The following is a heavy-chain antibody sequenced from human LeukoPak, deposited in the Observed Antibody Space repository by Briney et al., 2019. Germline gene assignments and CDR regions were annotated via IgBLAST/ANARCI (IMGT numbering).Heavy chain of an antibody. CDR3: ATPTQDSARFDY. Sequence: PSETLSLTCTVSGGSISSSSYYWGWIRQPPGKGLEWIGSIYYSGSTYYNPSLKSRVTISVDTSKNQFSLKLSSVTAADTAVYYCATPTQDSARFDYWGQGTLVTVSS. J-gene: IGHJ4*02. CDR1: GGSISSSSYY. D-gene: IGHD2-15*01. CDR2: IYYSGST. V-gene: IGHV4-39*01.